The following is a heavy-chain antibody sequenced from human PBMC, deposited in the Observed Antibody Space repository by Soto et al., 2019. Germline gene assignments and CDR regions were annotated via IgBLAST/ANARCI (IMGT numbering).Heavy chain of an antibody. CDR1: GYTFTSYD. CDR2: MNPNSGNT. Sequence: ASVKVSCKASGYTFTSYDINWVRQATGQGLGWMGWMNPNSGNTGYAQKFQGRVTMTRNTSISTAYMELSSLRSEDTAGYYCARVTDRRSWYRPPGYWGQGTLVTVSS. CDR3: ARVTDRRSWYRPPGY. V-gene: IGHV1-8*01. D-gene: IGHD6-13*01. J-gene: IGHJ4*02.